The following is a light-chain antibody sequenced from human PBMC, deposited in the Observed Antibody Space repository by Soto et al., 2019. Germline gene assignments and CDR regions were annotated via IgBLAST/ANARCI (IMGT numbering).Light chain of an antibody. CDR1: QDIGIY. J-gene: IGKJ1*01. CDR2: AAS. V-gene: IGKV1-27*01. Sequence: DIQMTQSPSSLSASVGDRVTITCRASQDIGIYLAWYQQKAGKVPKLLIYAASTLQSRVPSRFSGSRSGTDFTLTISSLQPEDVATYYCQKYNRVPWTFGQGTKVEVK. CDR3: QKYNRVPWT.